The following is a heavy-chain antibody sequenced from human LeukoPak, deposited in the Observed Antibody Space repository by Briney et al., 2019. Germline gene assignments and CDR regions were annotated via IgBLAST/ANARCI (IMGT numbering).Heavy chain of an antibody. J-gene: IGHJ4*02. CDR1: GFTFRSYA. Sequence: GGSLRLSCAASGFTFRSYAMTWVRQAPGKGLEWDSGISGSGGNTINVDSVKGRFTISRDNSKNTLYLQMNSLRAEDTALYYCAKGGSYWYFDYWGQGTLVTVSS. CDR3: AKGGSYWYFDY. D-gene: IGHD3-16*01. CDR2: ISGSGGNT. V-gene: IGHV3-23*01.